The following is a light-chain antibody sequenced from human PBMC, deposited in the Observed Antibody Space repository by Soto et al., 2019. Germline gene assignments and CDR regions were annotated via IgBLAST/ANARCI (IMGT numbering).Light chain of an antibody. J-gene: IGKJ5*01. CDR2: DTS. V-gene: IGKV3-15*01. CDR3: QQYNNWPPIT. Sequence: EIVLTQSPGTLSLSPGERATLSCSASQSVISRYLAWYQQKPGQAPRLLIYDTSTRATGIPARFSGSGSGTEFTLTISSLQSEDFAVYYCQQYNNWPPITFGQGTRLEIK. CDR1: QSVISRY.